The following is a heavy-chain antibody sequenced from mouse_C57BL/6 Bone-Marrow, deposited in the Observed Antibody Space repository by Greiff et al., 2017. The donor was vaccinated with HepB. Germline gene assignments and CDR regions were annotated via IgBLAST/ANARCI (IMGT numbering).Heavy chain of an antibody. CDR1: GYTFTSYW. D-gene: IGHD1-1*01. J-gene: IGHJ4*01. CDR3: AREGTGSSYGYYYAMDY. Sequence: QVQLKQSGAELVKPGASVKLSCKASGYTFTSYWMHWVKQRPGQGLEWIGMIHPNSGSTNYNEKFKSKATLTVDKSSSTAYMQLSSLTSEDSAVYYCAREGTGSSYGYYYAMDYWGQGTSVTVSS. CDR2: IHPNSGST. V-gene: IGHV1-64*01.